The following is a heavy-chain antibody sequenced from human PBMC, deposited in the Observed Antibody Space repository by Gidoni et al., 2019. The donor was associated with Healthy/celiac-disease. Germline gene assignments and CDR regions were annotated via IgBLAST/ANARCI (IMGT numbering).Heavy chain of an antibody. J-gene: IGHJ3*02. CDR2: ISGSGGST. CDR1: GFTFRSDA. Sequence: EVQLLESGGGLVQPGGSLRLSGAACGFTFRSDAMSWVRQAPGKGLEWVSAISGSGGSTYYADSVKGRFTISRDNSKNTLYLQMNSLRAEDTAVYYCAKVDVVVVAAIDAFDIWGQGTMVTVSS. CDR3: AKVDVVVVAAIDAFDI. V-gene: IGHV3-23*01. D-gene: IGHD2-15*01.